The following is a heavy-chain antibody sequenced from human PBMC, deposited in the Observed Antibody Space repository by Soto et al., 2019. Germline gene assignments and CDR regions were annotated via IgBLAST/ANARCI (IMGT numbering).Heavy chain of an antibody. CDR2: TSYDGSDK. CDR3: ARWGTTGGLDV. V-gene: IGHV3-30*19. D-gene: IGHD3-16*01. CDR1: GFTFRSYV. Sequence: QVQLVESGGGVVQPGTSLRVSCVGSGFTFRSYVIHWVRQAPGKGLEWVALTSYDGSDKYYDDSVRGRFTISIDNSRNTVDLQRESLRLEDTARYYCARWGTTGGLDVWGQGTLVSVS. J-gene: IGHJ1*01.